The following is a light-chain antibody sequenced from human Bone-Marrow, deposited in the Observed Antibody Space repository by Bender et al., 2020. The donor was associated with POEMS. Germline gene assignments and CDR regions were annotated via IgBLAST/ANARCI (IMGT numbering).Light chain of an antibody. CDR1: DRDVRDHNY. Sequence: QSPLTQPASVSGSPGQSISFSCTGTDRDVRDHNYVSWYQQQPGKAPKLMIYEVSNRPSGVSNRFSGSKSGNTASLTISGLQAEDEADYYCSSYTSSSNWVFGGGTKLTVL. V-gene: IGLV2-14*01. J-gene: IGLJ3*02. CDR3: SSYTSSSNWV. CDR2: EVS.